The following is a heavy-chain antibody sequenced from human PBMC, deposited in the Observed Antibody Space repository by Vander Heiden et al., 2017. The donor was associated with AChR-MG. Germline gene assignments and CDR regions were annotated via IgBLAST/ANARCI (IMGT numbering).Heavy chain of an antibody. D-gene: IGHD6-13*01. J-gene: IGHJ6*02. Sequence: QVQLLQSGAEVKKPGASVKVSCKASGYTVTSYDINWVRQATGQGLEWMGWMNPNSGNTGYAQKFQGRVTMTRNTSISTAYMELSSLRSEDTAVYYCATGFVGGSSWFDYYYGMDVWGQGTTVTVSS. CDR3: ATGFVGGSSWFDYYYGMDV. CDR1: GYTVTSYD. V-gene: IGHV1-8*01. CDR2: MNPNSGNT.